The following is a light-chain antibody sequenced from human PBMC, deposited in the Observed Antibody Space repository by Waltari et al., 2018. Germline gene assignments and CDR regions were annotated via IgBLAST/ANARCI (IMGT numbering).Light chain of an antibody. J-gene: IGKJ2*01. CDR3: QQYYSTPPT. CDR1: QSLLWSFNNNNY. CDR2: WAS. Sequence: DIVMTQSPDSLAVSLGERATINCKSSQSLLWSFNNNNYLAWYQQKPGQPPKLLLHWASTRESGVPDRFSVSGSGADFTLTISSLQAEDVAVYYCQQYYSTPPTFGQGTKLEIK. V-gene: IGKV4-1*01.